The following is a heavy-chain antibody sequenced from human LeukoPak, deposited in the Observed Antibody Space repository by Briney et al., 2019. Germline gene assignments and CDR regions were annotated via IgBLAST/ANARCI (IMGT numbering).Heavy chain of an antibody. CDR3: ARDIVLPAARDAFDI. V-gene: IGHV3-74*01. J-gene: IGHJ3*02. D-gene: IGHD2-2*01. Sequence: PGGSLRLSCAASGFTFSNFWMHWVRQAPGKGLVWVSRINSDGSDTSYADSVKGRLTISRDNAKNTLHLQMNSLRAEDTAVYYCARDIVLPAARDAFDIWGQGTMVTVSS. CDR2: INSDGSDT. CDR1: GFTFSNFW.